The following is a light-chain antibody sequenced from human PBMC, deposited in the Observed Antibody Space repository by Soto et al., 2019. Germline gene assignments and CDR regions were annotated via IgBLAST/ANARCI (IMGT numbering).Light chain of an antibody. V-gene: IGLV1-40*01. CDR2: ANT. CDR1: RSNIGAGYD. CDR3: QSFDTSLSGVL. J-gene: IGLJ2*01. Sequence: QSVLTQPPSLSGAPGQRVTIACTGSRSNIGAGYDVHWYQHLPGRAPKLLIYANTNRPSGVPDRFSGSNSGTSASLAITGLQADDEGDYYCQSFDTSLSGVLFGGGTKLTV.